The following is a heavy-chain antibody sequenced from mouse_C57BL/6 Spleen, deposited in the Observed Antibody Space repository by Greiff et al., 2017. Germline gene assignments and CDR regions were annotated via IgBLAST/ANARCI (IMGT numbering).Heavy chain of an antibody. D-gene: IGHD1-3*01. CDR3: ARRVGGGAYAMDY. Sequence: VQLQQPGAELVKPGASVKLSCKASGYTFTSYWMHWVKQRPGQGLEWIGMIHPNSGSTNYNEKFKSKATLTVDKSSSTAYMQLSSLTSEDSAVYYCARRVGGGAYAMDYWGQGTSVTVSS. J-gene: IGHJ4*01. CDR2: IHPNSGST. CDR1: GYTFTSYW. V-gene: IGHV1-64*01.